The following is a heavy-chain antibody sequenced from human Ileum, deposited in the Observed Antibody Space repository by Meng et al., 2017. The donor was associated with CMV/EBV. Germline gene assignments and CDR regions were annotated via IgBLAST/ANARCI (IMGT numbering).Heavy chain of an antibody. D-gene: IGHD6-19*01. V-gene: IGHV3-43*01. CDR2: ISRDGGFT. Sequence: GESLKISCAASGFTFDDYTMHWVRQAPGKGLEWVSLISRDGGFTYYADSVKGRFTVSRDNSKNSLYLQVNSLRTEDTALYYCAKDISSAWYPTVYYFDYWGQGTLVTVSS. CDR3: AKDISSAWYPTVYYFDY. J-gene: IGHJ4*02. CDR1: GFTFDDYT.